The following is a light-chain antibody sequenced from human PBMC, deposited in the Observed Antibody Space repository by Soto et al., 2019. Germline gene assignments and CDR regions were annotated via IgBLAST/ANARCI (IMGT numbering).Light chain of an antibody. CDR1: SSDVGRYNI. CDR3: CSYAGSSTYV. V-gene: IGLV2-23*01. J-gene: IGLJ1*01. CDR2: EGS. Sequence: QSALTQPASVSGSPGQSITISCTGTSSDVGRYNIVSWYQQHPGKAPKLMIYEGSKRPSGVSNRFSGSKSGNTASLTISGLQAEDEADYYCCSYAGSSTYVLGTGTKLTVL.